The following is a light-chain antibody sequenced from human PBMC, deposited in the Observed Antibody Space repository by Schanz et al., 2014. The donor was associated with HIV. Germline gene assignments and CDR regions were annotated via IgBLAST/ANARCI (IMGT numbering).Light chain of an antibody. CDR3: QQYYTKPWT. CDR1: QSVSNN. Sequence: EIVMTQSPATLSVSPGERATLSCRASQSVSNNLAWYQQKPGQAPRLLIYDASNRATGIPDRFSGSGSGTDFTLTISSLEPEDFAVYYCQQYYTKPWTFGQGTKVEIK. J-gene: IGKJ1*01. CDR2: DAS. V-gene: IGKV3-11*01.